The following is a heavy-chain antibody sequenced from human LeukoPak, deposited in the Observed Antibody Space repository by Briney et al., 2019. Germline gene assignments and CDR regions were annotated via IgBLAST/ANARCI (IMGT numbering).Heavy chain of an antibody. D-gene: IGHD3-3*01. Sequence: SETLSLTCIVSGVSISSGDYYWSWIRQPPGKGLEWIGYIYYSGSTHYNPSLKSRVTISVDTSKNQFSLKLSSVTAADTAVYYCARDDDFWSGQVFDIWGQGTMVTVSS. V-gene: IGHV4-31*02. CDR3: ARDDDFWSGQVFDI. CDR1: GVSISSGDYY. J-gene: IGHJ3*02. CDR2: IYYSGST.